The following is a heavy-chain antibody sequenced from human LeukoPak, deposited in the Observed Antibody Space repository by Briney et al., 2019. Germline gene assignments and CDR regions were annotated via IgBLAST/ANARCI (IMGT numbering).Heavy chain of an antibody. CDR2: ISGSDRTT. D-gene: IGHD3-22*01. Sequence: GGSLRLSCEASGCTFSRFAMSWVRQAPGKGLEWVSAISGSDRTTYYADSVKGRFTISRDNSKHILYLQMNSLRADDTALYYCAKDGTYLDRSGYLIPFDYWGLGTLVTVSS. CDR1: GCTFSRFA. V-gene: IGHV3-23*01. J-gene: IGHJ4*02. CDR3: AKDGTYLDRSGYLIPFDY.